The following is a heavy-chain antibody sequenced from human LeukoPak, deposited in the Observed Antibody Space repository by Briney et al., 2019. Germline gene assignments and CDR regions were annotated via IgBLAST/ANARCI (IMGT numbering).Heavy chain of an antibody. CDR3: ARERRTNNYYYYMDV. Sequence: GGSLRLSCAASGFTFSSYWMSWVRQAPGKGLEWVANIKQDGSEKYYVDSVKGRFTISRDNAKNSLYLQMNSLRAEDTAVYYCARERRTNNYYYYMDVWGKGPRSPSP. D-gene: IGHD2-2*01. CDR2: IKQDGSEK. CDR1: GFTFSSYW. J-gene: IGHJ6*03. V-gene: IGHV3-7*01.